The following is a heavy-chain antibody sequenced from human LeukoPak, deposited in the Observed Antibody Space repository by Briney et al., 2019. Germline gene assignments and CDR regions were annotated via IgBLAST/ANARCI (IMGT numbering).Heavy chain of an antibody. J-gene: IGHJ4*02. CDR1: GFTFSSYG. V-gene: IGHV3-33*01. CDR2: IWYDGSNK. Sequence: GGSLRLSCAASGFTFSSYGMHWVRQAPGKGLEWVAVIWYDGSNKYYADSVKGRFTISRDNSKNTLYLQMNSLRAEDTAVYYCARPRRDGYNYRAYYFDYWGQGTLVTVSS. CDR3: ARPRRDGYNYRAYYFDY. D-gene: IGHD5-24*01.